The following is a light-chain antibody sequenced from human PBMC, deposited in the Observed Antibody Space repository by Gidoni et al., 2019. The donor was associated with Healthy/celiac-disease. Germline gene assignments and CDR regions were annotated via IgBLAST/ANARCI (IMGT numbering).Light chain of an antibody. Sequence: QSALTQPASVSGSPGQSITISCTGTSSDVGGYNYVSSYQQHPGKAPKLMIYEVSNRPSGVSNRFSGSKSGNTASLTISGLQDEDEADYYCSSYTSSSTLYVVGTGTKVTVL. CDR3: SSYTSSSTLYV. V-gene: IGLV2-14*01. CDR1: SSDVGGYNY. J-gene: IGLJ1*01. CDR2: EVS.